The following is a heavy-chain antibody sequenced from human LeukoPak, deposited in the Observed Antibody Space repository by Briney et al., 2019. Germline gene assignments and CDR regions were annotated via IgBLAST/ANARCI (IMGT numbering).Heavy chain of an antibody. CDR1: GFTFSSYA. Sequence: GGSLRLSCAASGFTFSSYAMHWVRQAPGKGLEWVAVISYDGSNKYYADSVRGRFTISRDNSKNTLYLQINSLRAEDTAVYYCARDKLSGIDYWGQGTLVTVSS. CDR2: ISYDGSNK. D-gene: IGHD3-16*02. CDR3: ARDKLSGIDY. J-gene: IGHJ4*02. V-gene: IGHV3-30-3*01.